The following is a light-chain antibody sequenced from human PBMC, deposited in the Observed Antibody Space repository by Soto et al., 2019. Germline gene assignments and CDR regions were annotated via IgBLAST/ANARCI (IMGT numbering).Light chain of an antibody. J-gene: IGKJ1*01. V-gene: IGKV3-20*01. Sequence: EIGLTQSPCTLSLSPGERATLSCRASQSVSSSYLAWYQQKPGQAPRLLIYGASNRATGIPDRFSGSGSGTDFTLTISRLEPEDFAVYYCQHYGNSQWTFGQGNKV. CDR2: GAS. CDR3: QHYGNSQWT. CDR1: QSVSSSY.